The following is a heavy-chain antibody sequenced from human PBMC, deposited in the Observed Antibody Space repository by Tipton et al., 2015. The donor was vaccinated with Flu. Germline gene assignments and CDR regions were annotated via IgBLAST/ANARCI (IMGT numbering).Heavy chain of an antibody. CDR1: GYSFTNYW. J-gene: IGHJ4*02. D-gene: IGHD6-19*01. CDR3: VRHGGPTYSSGWYYSY. Sequence: QLVQSGAEVKEPGESLKISCRGSGYSFTNYWIGWVRQMPGKGLEWVGIIYPGDSDTRYNPSLQGQVTISADKAISTAYLQWSSLKASDTAMYYCVRHGGPTYSSGWYYSYWGQGTLITASS. V-gene: IGHV5-51*01. CDR2: IYPGDSDT.